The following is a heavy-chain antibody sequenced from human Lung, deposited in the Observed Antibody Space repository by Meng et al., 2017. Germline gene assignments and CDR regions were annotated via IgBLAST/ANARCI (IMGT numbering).Heavy chain of an antibody. V-gene: IGHV1-2*06. CDR2: INPNSGGT. CDR1: GYTFTDYY. Sequence: QVQRVQSGAEEKKPGAAVKGSCKASGYTFTDYYIPWVRQAPGQGLEWMGRINPNSGGTNYVQKFQGRVTMTRDTSISTAYMELTRLRSDDTAIYYCARENVGDGGYDFDFWGRGTLVTVSS. CDR3: ARENVGDGGYDFDF. J-gene: IGHJ4*02. D-gene: IGHD5-12*01.